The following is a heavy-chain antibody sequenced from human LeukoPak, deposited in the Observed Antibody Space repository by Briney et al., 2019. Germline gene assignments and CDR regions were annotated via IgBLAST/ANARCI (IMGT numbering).Heavy chain of an antibody. J-gene: IGHJ3*01. CDR2: ISGGGGTT. Sequence: GGSLRLSCAASGFTFSTYAMSWVRQAPGKGLEWVSAISGGGGTTYYADSVKGRFTISRDNSKNTLYLQMNSLRAEDTAVYYCAKDPGYYYGSGSSVWGQGTMVTVSS. CDR3: AKDPGYYYGSGSSV. D-gene: IGHD3-10*01. CDR1: GFTFSTYA. V-gene: IGHV3-23*01.